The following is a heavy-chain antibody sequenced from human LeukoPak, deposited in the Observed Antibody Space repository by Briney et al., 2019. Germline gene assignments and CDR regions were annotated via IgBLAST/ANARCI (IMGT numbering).Heavy chain of an antibody. CDR1: GFTFNSYW. CDR2: IKPDGSEK. V-gene: IGHV3-7*04. D-gene: IGHD1-26*01. J-gene: IGHJ4*02. Sequence: GGSLRLSCAASGFTFNSYWMSWVRQAPGKGLEWVANIKPDGSEKYYVDFVKGRFTISRDNAKNSVYLQMNSLRVEDTAVYYCARDGIDYWGQGNLVTVSS. CDR3: ARDGIDY.